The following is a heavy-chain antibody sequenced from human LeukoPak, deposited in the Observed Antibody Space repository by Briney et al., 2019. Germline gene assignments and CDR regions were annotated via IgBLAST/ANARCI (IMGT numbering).Heavy chain of an antibody. V-gene: IGHV1-69*13. J-gene: IGHJ6*02. Sequence: SVKVSCKASRGTFSRYAISWVRQAPGQGLDWMGGMIPMFGTANYAQKFQGRVTITADESTSTAYMELSSLRSEDTAVYYCARVAGGVPAAIRPYGMDVWGQGTTVTVSS. CDR2: MIPMFGTA. CDR1: RGTFSRYA. CDR3: ARVAGGVPAAIRPYGMDV. D-gene: IGHD2-2*01.